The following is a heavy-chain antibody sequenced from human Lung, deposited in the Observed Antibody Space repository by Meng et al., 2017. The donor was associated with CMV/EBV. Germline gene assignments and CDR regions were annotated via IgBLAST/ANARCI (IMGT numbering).Heavy chain of an antibody. Sequence: VELVESGGGLVQPGASTRLSCAASWFTFSNYLMHWVRQVPGKAPVCVSRIDSQESSMTYADSVKGRFTVSRDNGKNTLYLQMNSLRIEDTAVYYCVREGGQWFYWGQGTLVTVSS. D-gene: IGHD3-22*01. CDR3: VREGGQWFY. CDR2: IDSQESSM. V-gene: IGHV3-74*03. CDR1: WFTFSNYL. J-gene: IGHJ4*02.